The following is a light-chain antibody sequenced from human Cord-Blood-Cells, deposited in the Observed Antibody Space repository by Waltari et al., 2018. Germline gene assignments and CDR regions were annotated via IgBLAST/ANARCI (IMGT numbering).Light chain of an antibody. Sequence: QSALTPPRPVSVSPGQSVPISCTGTSSDVGGYNYVSWYPQHPGKAPKLMIYDVSKRPSGVPDRFSGSKSGNTASLTISGLQAEDEADYYCCSYAGTDVVFGGGTKLTVL. CDR2: DVS. J-gene: IGLJ2*01. CDR1: SSDVGGYNY. V-gene: IGLV2-11*01. CDR3: CSYAGTDVV.